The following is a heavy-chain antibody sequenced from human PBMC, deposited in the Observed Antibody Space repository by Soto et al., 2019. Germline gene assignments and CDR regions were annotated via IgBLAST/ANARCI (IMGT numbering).Heavy chain of an antibody. V-gene: IGHV1-18*01. CDR1: GYTFARSG. J-gene: IGHJ4*02. CDR2: ISTYNGNT. D-gene: IGHD6-13*01. Sequence: QVQLVQSGAEVKKPGASVKVSCKASGYTFARSGISWVRQAPGRGLEWVGWISTYNGNTNYALKLQGRVIRSADTSTSAAYMELRSLRSDDTAVYYCARDHCSSSKCYVEYWGQGTLVTVSS. CDR3: ARDHCSSSKCYVEY.